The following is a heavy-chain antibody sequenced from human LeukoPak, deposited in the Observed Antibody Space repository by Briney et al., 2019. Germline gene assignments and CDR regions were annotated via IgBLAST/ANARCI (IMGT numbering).Heavy chain of an antibody. V-gene: IGHV4-59*08. CDR1: GGSISSYY. CDR3: ARHGSIEAFDI. Sequence: SGTLSLTCTVSGGSISSYYWSWIRQPPGKGLEWIGYIYYSGSTNSNPSLKSRVTISVDTSKNQFSLKLSSVTAADTAVYYCARHGSIEAFDIWGQGTMVTVSS. J-gene: IGHJ3*02. CDR2: IYYSGST. D-gene: IGHD4-11*01.